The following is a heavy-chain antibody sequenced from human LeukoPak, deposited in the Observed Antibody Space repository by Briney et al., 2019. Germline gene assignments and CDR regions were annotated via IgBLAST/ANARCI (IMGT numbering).Heavy chain of an antibody. CDR1: GFTFSSYA. J-gene: IGHJ4*02. CDR3: AKDGRVEQQLYYFDY. Sequence: PGGSLRLSCAASGFTFSSYAMSWVRQAPGKGLEWVSTISASGGNTFYADSVKGRFTISRDNSKNTLHLQMNSLRAEDTAVYYCAKDGRVEQQLYYFDYWGQGALVTVPS. CDR2: ISASGGNT. D-gene: IGHD6-13*01. V-gene: IGHV3-23*01.